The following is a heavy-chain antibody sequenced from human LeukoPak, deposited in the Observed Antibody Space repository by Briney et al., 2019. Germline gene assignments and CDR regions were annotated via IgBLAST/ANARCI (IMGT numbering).Heavy chain of an antibody. J-gene: IGHJ5*02. CDR2: IYYSGST. D-gene: IGHD4-17*01. Sequence: MPSETLSLTCTVSGGSISSSSYYWGWIRQPPGKGLEWIGSIYYSGSTYYNPSLKSRVTISVDTSKNQFSLKLISVTAADTALYYCARDNPTPLGDHPAGFDPWGQGTLVTVSS. V-gene: IGHV4-39*07. CDR1: GGSISSSSYY. CDR3: ARDNPTPLGDHPAGFDP.